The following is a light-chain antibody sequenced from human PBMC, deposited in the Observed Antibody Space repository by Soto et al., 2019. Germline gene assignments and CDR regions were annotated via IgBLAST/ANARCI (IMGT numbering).Light chain of an antibody. Sequence: QSVVRQPPSASGTPGQRVTLSCSGGRSNIGTNTVNWYQQLPGAAPKLLIYGNDQRPSGVPDRFSGSKSGTSASLAISGLQSEDEADYYCEAWDDSLNGPIFGGGTKLTVL. V-gene: IGLV1-44*01. CDR2: GND. CDR3: EAWDDSLNGPI. CDR1: RSNIGTNT. J-gene: IGLJ2*01.